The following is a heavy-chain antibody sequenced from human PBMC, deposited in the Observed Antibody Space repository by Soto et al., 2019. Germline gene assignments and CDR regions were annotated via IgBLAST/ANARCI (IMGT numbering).Heavy chain of an antibody. V-gene: IGHV1-2*02. CDR2: INPNSGGT. D-gene: IGHD3-22*01. J-gene: IGHJ3*02. Sequence: ASVKVSCKASGYTFTGYYMHWVRQAPGQGLEWMGWINPNSGGTNYAQKFQGRVTMTRDTSISTAYMELRSLRSDDTAVYYCARVQFHYDSSGYEAFDIWGQGTMVTVSS. CDR1: GYTFTGYY. CDR3: ARVQFHYDSSGYEAFDI.